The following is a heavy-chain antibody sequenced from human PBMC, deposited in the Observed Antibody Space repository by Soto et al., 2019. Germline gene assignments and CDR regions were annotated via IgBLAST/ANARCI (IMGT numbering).Heavy chain of an antibody. CDR2: TANKVNSYTT. D-gene: IGHD6-25*01. CDR3: TRGYSGVSLYGFDI. V-gene: IGHV3-72*01. CDR1: GSGFSDQY. Sequence: EVQLVESGGVLVQPVGSLRLSCVASGSGFSDQYMDWVRQAPGKGLEWVGRTANKVNSYTTEYAASVKCRFSISRDDSKNSLYLQMNGLKTKNTAIYFCTRGYSGVSLYGFDIWGPGTMVTFSS. J-gene: IGHJ3*02.